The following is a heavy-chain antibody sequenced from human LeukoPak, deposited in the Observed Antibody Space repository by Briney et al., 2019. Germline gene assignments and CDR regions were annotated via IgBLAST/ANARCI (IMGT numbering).Heavy chain of an antibody. D-gene: IGHD6-19*01. Sequence: SETLSLTCTVSGGSISTDYWSWIRQPPGKGLEWIGYIYYSGSSNYNPSLKSRVTISVDTSKNEFSLKLSSVTAADTAVYFCARGPNRYSSGWYYFDYWGQGTLVTVSS. J-gene: IGHJ4*02. CDR3: ARGPNRYSSGWYYFDY. V-gene: IGHV4-59*01. CDR2: IYYSGSS. CDR1: GGSISTDY.